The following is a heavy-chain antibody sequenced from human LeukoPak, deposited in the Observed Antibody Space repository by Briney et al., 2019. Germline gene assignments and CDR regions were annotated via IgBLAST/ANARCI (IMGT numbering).Heavy chain of an antibody. V-gene: IGHV4-38-2*02. J-gene: IGHJ6*03. CDR1: GYSISSGYY. CDR2: IYHGGST. Sequence: PSETLSLTCTVSGYSISSGYYWGWIRQPPGKGLEWIGSIYHGGSTYYNPSLKSRVTISVDTSKNQFSLKLSSVTAADTAVYYCAREVTGTTNYYYYYYMDVWGKGTTVTVSS. D-gene: IGHD1-20*01. CDR3: AREVTGTTNYYYYYYMDV.